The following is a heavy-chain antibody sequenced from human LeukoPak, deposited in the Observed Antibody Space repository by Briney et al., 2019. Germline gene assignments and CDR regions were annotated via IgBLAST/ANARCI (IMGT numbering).Heavy chain of an antibody. J-gene: IGHJ4*02. V-gene: IGHV3-23*01. D-gene: IGHD2-21*02. CDR2: ISGSGGST. Sequence: GGSLRLSCAASGFTFSSYAMSWVRQAPGKGLEWVSAISGSGGSTYYADSVKGRFTISRDNSKNTLYLQMNSLRAEDTAVYYCARVTHSGGDWRHDYWGQGTLVTVSS. CDR1: GFTFSSYA. CDR3: ARVTHSGGDWRHDY.